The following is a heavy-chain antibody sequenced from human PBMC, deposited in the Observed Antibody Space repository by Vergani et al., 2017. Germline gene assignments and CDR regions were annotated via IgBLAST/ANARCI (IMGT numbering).Heavy chain of an antibody. CDR3: ARQGPYCSGGSCYCDY. Sequence: EVQLVQSGAEVKKPGESLKISCKGSGYSFTSYWIGWVRQMPGKGLEWMGIIYPGDSDTRYSPSFQGQVTISADKSISTAYLPWSSLKASDTAMYYCARQGPYCSGGSCYCDYWGQGTLITVSS. V-gene: IGHV5-51*01. D-gene: IGHD2-15*01. CDR2: IYPGDSDT. J-gene: IGHJ4*02. CDR1: GYSFTSYW.